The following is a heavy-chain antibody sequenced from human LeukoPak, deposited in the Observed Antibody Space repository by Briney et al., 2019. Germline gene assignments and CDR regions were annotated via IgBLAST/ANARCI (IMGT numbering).Heavy chain of an antibody. CDR3: AKDIKHGDYEAAFDN. V-gene: IGHV3-9*01. Sequence: PGRSLRLSCAASGFTFYDYAIHWVRQAPGKGLEWVSSISWNGGSIGYADSVKARFTISRDNAKNSLYLQMNSLRAEDTALYYCAKDIKHGDYEAAFDNWGQGTMVTVYS. J-gene: IGHJ3*02. CDR2: ISWNGGSI. D-gene: IGHD4-17*01. CDR1: GFTFYDYA.